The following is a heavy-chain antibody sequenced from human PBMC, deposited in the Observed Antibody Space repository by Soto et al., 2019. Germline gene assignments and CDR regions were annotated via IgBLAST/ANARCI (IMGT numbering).Heavy chain of an antibody. CDR1: GFTFSSYA. V-gene: IGHV3-23*01. Sequence: EVQLLESGGGLVQPGGSLRLSCAASGFTFSSYAMSWVRQAPGKGLEWVSAISGSGGSTYYADSVKGRFTISRDNSKNALYLHMSSLRAEDTAVYYCAKDEGSLYQLLFDYWGQGTLVTVSS. CDR3: AKDEGSLYQLLFDY. D-gene: IGHD2-2*01. J-gene: IGHJ4*02. CDR2: ISGSGGST.